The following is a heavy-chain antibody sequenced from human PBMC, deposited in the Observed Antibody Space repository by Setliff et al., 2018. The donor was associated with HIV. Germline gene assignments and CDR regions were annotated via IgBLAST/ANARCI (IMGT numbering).Heavy chain of an antibody. V-gene: IGHV1-2*06. CDR1: GYMMFGYK. D-gene: IGHD6-6*01. J-gene: IGHJ4*02. CDR3: ARQLSNSLDH. CDR2: ISPNNGAA. Sequence: ASVKVSCKAGGYMMFGYKMSWLRQAPGQGLEWIGRISPNNGAAEYAPKFQGRVIMTLDTSISTAYLEIPRLTSDDAAVYFCARQLSNSLDHWGQGTPVTVSS.